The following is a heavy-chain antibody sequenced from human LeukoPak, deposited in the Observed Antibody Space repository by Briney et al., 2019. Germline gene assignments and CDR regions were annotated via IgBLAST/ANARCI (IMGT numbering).Heavy chain of an antibody. D-gene: IGHD3-10*01. Sequence: PGGSLRLSCAASGFTFDDYAMHWVRQAPGKGLEWVSLISGDGGSTYYADSVKGRFTISRDNSKNSLYLQVNSLRTEDTALYYCAKGDYYAKKFPFDYWGQGTLVTVSS. CDR2: ISGDGGST. CDR1: GFTFDDYA. CDR3: AKGDYYAKKFPFDY. J-gene: IGHJ4*02. V-gene: IGHV3-43*02.